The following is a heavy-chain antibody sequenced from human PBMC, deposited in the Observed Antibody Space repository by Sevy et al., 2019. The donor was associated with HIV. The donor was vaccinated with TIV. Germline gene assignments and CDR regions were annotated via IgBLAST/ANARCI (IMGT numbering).Heavy chain of an antibody. J-gene: IGHJ6*02. CDR3: ARGTGRDSGYRGLYGMDV. Sequence: GGSLRLSCVASGFTFSTYGMHWVRQAPGKGLEWVAVIWYDGSNKEYVDSVKGRFTISRDNSKDTLYLQMNSLRAEDTAVYYCARGTGRDSGYRGLYGMDVWGQGTTVTVSS. D-gene: IGHD5-12*01. CDR2: IWYDGSNK. V-gene: IGHV3-33*01. CDR1: GFTFSTYG.